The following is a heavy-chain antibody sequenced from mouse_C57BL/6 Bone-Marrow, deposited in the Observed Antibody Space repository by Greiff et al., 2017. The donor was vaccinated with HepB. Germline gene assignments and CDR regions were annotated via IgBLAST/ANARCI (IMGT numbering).Heavy chain of an antibody. D-gene: IGHD1-1*01. CDR3: ARTYYGSSSAWFAY. CDR1: GFTFSDYG. Sequence: EVKLVESGGGLVQPGGSLKLSCAASGFTFSDYGMAWVRQAPRKGPEWVAFISNLAYSIYYADTVTGRFTISRENAKNTLYLEMSSLRSEDTAMYYCARTYYGSSSAWFAYWGQGTLVTVSA. CDR2: ISNLAYSI. V-gene: IGHV5-15*01. J-gene: IGHJ3*01.